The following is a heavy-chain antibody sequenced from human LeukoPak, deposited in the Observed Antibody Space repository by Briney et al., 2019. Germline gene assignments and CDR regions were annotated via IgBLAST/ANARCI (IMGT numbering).Heavy chain of an antibody. D-gene: IGHD2-2*01. J-gene: IGHJ4*02. V-gene: IGHV3-21*01. CDR1: GFTFSSNS. Sequence: GGSLRLSCAASGFTFSSNSMNWVRQAPGKGLEWVSSISSASNYIYYADSVKGRFTISRDNAKNSLYLQMNSLRVEDTAVYYCARATSRRPYYFDYWGQGTLSPSP. CDR2: ISSASNYI. CDR3: ARATSRRPYYFDY.